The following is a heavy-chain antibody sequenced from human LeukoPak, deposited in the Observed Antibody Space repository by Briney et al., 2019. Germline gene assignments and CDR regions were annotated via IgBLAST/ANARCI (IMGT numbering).Heavy chain of an antibody. CDR2: ISAYNGNT. D-gene: IGHD6-13*01. Sequence: PGGSLRLSCAASGFTFTSYGISWVRQAPGQGLEWMGWISAYNGNTNYAQKLQGRVTMTTDTSTSTAYMELRSLRSDDTAVYYCARDPGIGSSSWYGGIDYWGQGTLVTVSS. J-gene: IGHJ4*02. V-gene: IGHV1-18*01. CDR3: ARDPGIGSSSWYGGIDY. CDR1: GFTFTSYG.